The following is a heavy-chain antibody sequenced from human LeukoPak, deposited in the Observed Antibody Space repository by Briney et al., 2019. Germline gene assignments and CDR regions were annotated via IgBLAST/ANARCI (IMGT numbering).Heavy chain of an antibody. V-gene: IGHV3-23*01. Sequence: GGSLRLSCTASGFTSSNYAVSWVRQAPGKGLEWVSAITGSGGYTYYADSVKGRFTISRDDSKNTLYLQMNSLRAEDTAVYYCAKENSGKYPDYWGQGTLVTVSS. CDR1: GFTSSNYA. J-gene: IGHJ4*02. CDR2: ITGSGGYT. CDR3: AKENSGKYPDY. D-gene: IGHD1-26*01.